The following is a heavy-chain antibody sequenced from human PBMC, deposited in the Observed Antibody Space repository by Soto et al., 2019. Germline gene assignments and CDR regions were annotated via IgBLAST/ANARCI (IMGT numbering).Heavy chain of an antibody. CDR2: IFYSGGT. J-gene: IGHJ3*02. CDR1: GGAISGSAYN. Sequence: SETLSLTCSVSGGAISGSAYNWGWIRQPPGKGLEWIGSIFYSGGTHYNPALKSRVTISVDTSKNQFSLKLSSVTAADTAVYYCARDRGRVRFLEWPDAFAIWGQGTMVTVSS. D-gene: IGHD3-3*01. V-gene: IGHV4-39*07. CDR3: ARDRGRVRFLEWPDAFAI.